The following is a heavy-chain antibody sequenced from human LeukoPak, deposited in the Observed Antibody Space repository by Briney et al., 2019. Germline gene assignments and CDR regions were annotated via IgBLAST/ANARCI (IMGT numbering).Heavy chain of an antibody. J-gene: IGHJ4*02. CDR2: ISSSSSTI. D-gene: IGHD3-22*01. V-gene: IGHV3-48*01. CDR1: GFTFSSYS. Sequence: GGSLRLSCAASGFTFSSYSMNWVRQAPGKRLEWVSYISSSSSTIYYADSVKGRFTISRDNAKSSLYLQMNSLRAEDTAVYYCARAGGYYRFDYWGQGTLVTVSS. CDR3: ARAGGYYRFDY.